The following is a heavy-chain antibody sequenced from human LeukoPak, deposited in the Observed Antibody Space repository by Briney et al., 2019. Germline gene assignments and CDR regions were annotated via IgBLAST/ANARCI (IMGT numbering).Heavy chain of an antibody. J-gene: IGHJ4*02. Sequence: GASVKVSCKASGYTFPDYYMHWVRQAPGQGLECMGWINPNSGDTNYAQKFQDRVTMTRDTSITTAYMELSGLRSDDTAVYYCARGDSSGYYPLDYWGQGTLVTVSS. CDR1: GYTFPDYY. D-gene: IGHD3-22*01. V-gene: IGHV1-2*02. CDR2: INPNSGDT. CDR3: ARGDSSGYYPLDY.